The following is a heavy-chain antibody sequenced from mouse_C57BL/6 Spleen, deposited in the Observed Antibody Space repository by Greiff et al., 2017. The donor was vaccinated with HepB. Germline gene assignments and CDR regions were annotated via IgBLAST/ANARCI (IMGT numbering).Heavy chain of an antibody. V-gene: IGHV1-61*01. D-gene: IGHD1-3*01. CDR1: GYTFTSYW. J-gene: IGHJ2*01. CDR3: ARFKGVFDY. Sequence: QVQLQQPGAELVRPGSSVKLSCKASGYTFTSYWMDWVKQRPGQGLEWIGNIYPSDSETHYNQKFKDKDTLTVDKSSSTAYMQLSSLTSEDSAVYYCARFKGVFDYWGQGTTLTVSS. CDR2: IYPSDSET.